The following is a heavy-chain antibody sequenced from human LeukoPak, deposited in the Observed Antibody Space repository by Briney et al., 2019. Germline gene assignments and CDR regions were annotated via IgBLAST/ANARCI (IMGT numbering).Heavy chain of an antibody. J-gene: IGHJ4*02. V-gene: IGHV3-64*01. CDR1: GFTFSSYA. CDR3: ARAYYYDSSGLPFDY. D-gene: IGHD3-22*01. Sequence: GGTLRLSCAASGFTFSSYAMHWVRQAPGKGLEYVSAISSNGGSTYYANSVKGRFTISRDNSKNTLYLQMGSLRAEDMAVYYCARAYYYDSSGLPFDYWGQGTLVTVSS. CDR2: ISSNGGST.